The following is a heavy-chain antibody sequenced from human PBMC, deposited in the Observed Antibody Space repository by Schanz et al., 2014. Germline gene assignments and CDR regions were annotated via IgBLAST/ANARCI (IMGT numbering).Heavy chain of an antibody. CDR3: ARGTDWNLHY. CDR1: GFTFSSYA. J-gene: IGHJ4*02. D-gene: IGHD1-1*01. Sequence: EVQLLESGGGLVQPGGSLRLSCAASGFTFSSYAMSWVRQAPGKGLEWLSYIDGKSTTVYYADSVKGRFTVSRDSGQNSLYLQMNSLRAGDTAVYYCARGTDWNLHYWGQGALVTGSS. CDR2: IDGKSTTV. V-gene: IGHV3-48*01.